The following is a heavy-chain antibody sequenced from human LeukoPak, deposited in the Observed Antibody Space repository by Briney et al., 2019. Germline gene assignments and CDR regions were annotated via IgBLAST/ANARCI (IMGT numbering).Heavy chain of an antibody. CDR1: HYSISSGYY. D-gene: IGHD3-22*01. J-gene: IGHJ4*02. Sequence: PSETLSLTCTVSHYSISSGYYWSWIRQPPGKGLEWIGEINHSGSTNYNPSLKSRVTISVDTSKNQFSLKLSSVTAADTAVYYCARHIPSRTMIVVVNHYTRTHYFDYWGQGTLVTVSS. CDR2: INHSGST. CDR3: ARHIPSRTMIVVVNHYTRTHYFDY. V-gene: IGHV4-38-2*02.